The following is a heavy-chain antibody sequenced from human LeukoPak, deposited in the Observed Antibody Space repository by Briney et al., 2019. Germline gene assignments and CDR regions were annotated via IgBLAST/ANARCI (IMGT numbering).Heavy chain of an antibody. D-gene: IGHD3-22*01. CDR3: ARGMFDNSGHYYYFYYALDV. Sequence: ASVKVSCKASGYTFTSYHIDWVRQAPGQGPEWMGWMNAESGHTGYAQNLEGRVTMTRDTSTNTAYMELRSLRSEDTAVYFCARGMFDNSGHYYYFYYALDVWGQGATVTVSS. J-gene: IGHJ6*02. V-gene: IGHV1-8*01. CDR2: MNAESGHT. CDR1: GYTFTSYH.